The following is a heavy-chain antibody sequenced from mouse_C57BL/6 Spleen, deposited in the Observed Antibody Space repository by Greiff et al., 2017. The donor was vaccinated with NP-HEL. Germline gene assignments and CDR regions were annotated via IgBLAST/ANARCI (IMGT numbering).Heavy chain of an antibody. V-gene: IGHV3-6*01. CDR2: ISYDGSN. Sequence: QLQQSGPGLVKPSQSLSLTCSVTGYSITSGYYWNWIRQFPGNKLEWMGYISYDGSNNYNPSLKNRISITRDTSKNQFFLKLNSVTTEDTATYYCARGGVAPFDYWGQGTTLTVSS. D-gene: IGHD1-1*01. CDR1: GYSITSGYY. J-gene: IGHJ2*01. CDR3: ARGGVAPFDY.